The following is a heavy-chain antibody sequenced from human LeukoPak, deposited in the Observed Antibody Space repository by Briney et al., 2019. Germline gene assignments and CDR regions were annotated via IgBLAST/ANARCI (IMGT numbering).Heavy chain of an antibody. CDR1: GYTFTSYD. CDR2: MNPNSGNT. J-gene: IGHJ4*02. D-gene: IGHD6-19*01. V-gene: IGHV1-8*01. Sequence: ASVKVSCKASGYTFTSYDINWVRPATGKGGAGMGWMNPNSGNTGYAQKFQDRVTMTRNTSISTAYMELSSLRSEDTAVYYCARRLVGVDYWGQGTLVTVSS. CDR3: ARRLVGVDY.